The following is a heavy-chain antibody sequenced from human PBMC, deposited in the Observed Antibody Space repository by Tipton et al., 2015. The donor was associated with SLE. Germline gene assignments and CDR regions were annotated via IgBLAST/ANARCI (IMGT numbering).Heavy chain of an antibody. V-gene: IGHV3-49*04. Sequence: SLRLSCTGSGFTFADYGMHWVRQAPGKGLECVGFIRSKASGGTTEYAASVKGRFTLSRDDSRSIVYLQMNSLRTEDTAVYYCATSYDSRGYSAYYYMDDWGKGTTVTVS. CDR1: GFTFADYG. CDR3: ATSYDSRGYSAYYYMDD. CDR2: IRSKASGGTT. D-gene: IGHD3-22*01. J-gene: IGHJ6*03.